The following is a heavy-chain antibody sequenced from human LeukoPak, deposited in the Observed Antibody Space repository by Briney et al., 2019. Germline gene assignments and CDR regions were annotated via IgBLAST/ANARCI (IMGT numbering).Heavy chain of an antibody. V-gene: IGHV3-23*01. CDR3: ARDRASYDFRSGYNYMDV. J-gene: IGHJ6*03. D-gene: IGHD3-3*01. CDR1: GFTFSSYA. CDR2: ISGSGGST. Sequence: GGSLRLSCAASGFTFSSYAMSWVRQAPGKGLEWVSAISGSGGSTYYADSVKGRFTISRDNSKNTLYLQMNSLRAEDTAVYYCARDRASYDFRSGYNYMDVWGKGTTVTVSS.